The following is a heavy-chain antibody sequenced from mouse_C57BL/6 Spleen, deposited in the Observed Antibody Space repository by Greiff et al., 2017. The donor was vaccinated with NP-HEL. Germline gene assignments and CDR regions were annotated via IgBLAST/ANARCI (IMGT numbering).Heavy chain of an antibody. V-gene: IGHV1-72*01. CDR2: IDPNSGGT. J-gene: IGHJ2*01. CDR1: GYTFTSYW. Sequence: QVHVKQSGAELVKPGASVKLSCKASGYTFTSYWMHWVKQRPGRGLEWIGRIDPNSGGTKYNEKFKSKATMTVDKPSSTAYMQLSSLTSEDSAVYYCAREDYGSSYAYFDYWGQGTTLTVSS. CDR3: AREDYGSSYAYFDY. D-gene: IGHD1-1*01.